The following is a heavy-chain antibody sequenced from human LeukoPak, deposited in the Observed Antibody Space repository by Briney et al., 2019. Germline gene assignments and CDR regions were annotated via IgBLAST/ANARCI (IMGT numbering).Heavy chain of an antibody. V-gene: IGHV1-18*01. CDR3: ARVAGSGVVFDY. Sequence: GASVKVSCKASGYTFTSYGISWVRQAPGQGLEWMGWISPYNGNTKYGQMFQGRVMMSTDTSTNTAYMEMRSLESDDTAVYYCARVAGSGVVFDYWGQGTLVTVSS. CDR2: ISPYNGNT. CDR1: GYTFTSYG. D-gene: IGHD1-26*01. J-gene: IGHJ4*02.